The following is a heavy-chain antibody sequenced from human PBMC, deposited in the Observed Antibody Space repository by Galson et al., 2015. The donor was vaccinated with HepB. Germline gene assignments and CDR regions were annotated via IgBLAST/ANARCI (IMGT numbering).Heavy chain of an antibody. CDR1: GGSFSGYY. CDR3: ARGSQLGIAVAGTGGVDY. D-gene: IGHD6-19*01. V-gene: IGHV4-34*01. J-gene: IGHJ4*02. Sequence: ETLSLTCAVYGGSFSGYYWSWIRQPPGKGLEWIGEINHSGSTNYNPSLKSRVTISVDTSKNQFSLKLSSVTAADTAVYYCARGSQLGIAVAGTGGVDYWGQGTLVTVSS. CDR2: INHSGST.